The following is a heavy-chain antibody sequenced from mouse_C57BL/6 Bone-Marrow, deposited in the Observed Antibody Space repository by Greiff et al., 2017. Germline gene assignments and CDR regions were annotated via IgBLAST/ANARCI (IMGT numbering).Heavy chain of an antibody. CDR1: GYTFTEYT. CDR2: FYPGSGSI. V-gene: IGHV1-62-2*01. J-gene: IGHJ2*01. CDR3: ARHEGRGLGPYYFDY. Sequence: QVQLQQSGAELVKPGASVKLSCKASGYTFTEYTIHWVKQRSGQGLEWIGWFYPGSGSIMYNEKFKDKATLTADKSSSTVYMELSRLTSEDSAVYVCARHEGRGLGPYYFDYGGQGTTLTVSS. D-gene: IGHD4-1*01.